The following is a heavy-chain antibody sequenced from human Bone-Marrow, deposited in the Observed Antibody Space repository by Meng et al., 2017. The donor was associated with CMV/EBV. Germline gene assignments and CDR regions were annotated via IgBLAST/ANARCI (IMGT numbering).Heavy chain of an antibody. D-gene: IGHD3-22*01. CDR2: IRYDGSNK. Sequence: SGFTFRSYGMHWVRQAPGKGLEWVAFIRYDGSNKYYADSVKGRFTISRDNSKNTLYLQMNSLRAEDTAVYYCYSYYYDSSGYGWFDPWGQGTLVTVSS. CDR3: YSYYYDSSGYGWFDP. J-gene: IGHJ5*02. V-gene: IGHV3-30*02. CDR1: GFTFRSYG.